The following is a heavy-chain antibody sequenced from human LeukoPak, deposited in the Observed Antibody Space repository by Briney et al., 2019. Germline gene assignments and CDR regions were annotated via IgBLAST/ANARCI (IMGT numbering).Heavy chain of an antibody. CDR1: GVTVSSNY. CDR2: LYSGGSL. CDR3: ARDRFGEGTV. V-gene: IGHV3-53*01. Sequence: PGGSLRLSCEASGVTVSSNYMSWVRQAPGKGLGWVSVLYSGGSLYYGDSVKGRFTISSDNSKKTLYLQMNNVRVEDTAMYYCARDRFGEGTVWGQGTSVTVSS. D-gene: IGHD3-16*01. J-gene: IGHJ6*02.